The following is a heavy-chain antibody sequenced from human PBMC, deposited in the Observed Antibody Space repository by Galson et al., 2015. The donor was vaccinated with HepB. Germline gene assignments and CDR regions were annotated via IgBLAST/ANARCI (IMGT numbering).Heavy chain of an antibody. Sequence: SVTVSCKASGYTFTNYAMNWVRQAPGQGLEWMGWISTNTGNPTYAQGFTGRFVFSLDTSVSTAYLQISSLKAEDTAVYYCARGIAAADYWGQGTLVTVSS. CDR1: GYTFTNYA. CDR2: ISTNTGNP. V-gene: IGHV7-4-1*02. D-gene: IGHD6-13*01. CDR3: ARGIAAADY. J-gene: IGHJ4*02.